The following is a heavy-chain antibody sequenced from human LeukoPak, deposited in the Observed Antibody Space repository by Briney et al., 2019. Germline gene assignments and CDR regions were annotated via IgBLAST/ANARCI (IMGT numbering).Heavy chain of an antibody. Sequence: PGGSLRLSCAASGFTFSSYGMSWVRQAPGKGLEWVSYISNSGSTIYYADSVKGRFTISRDNAKKSLYLDMNSLRAEDTAVYYCGRGEYYYGARRDYMDVWGNGTTVIISS. D-gene: IGHD3-10*01. CDR2: ISNSGSTI. CDR3: GRGEYYYGARRDYMDV. V-gene: IGHV3-48*03. J-gene: IGHJ6*03. CDR1: GFTFSSYG.